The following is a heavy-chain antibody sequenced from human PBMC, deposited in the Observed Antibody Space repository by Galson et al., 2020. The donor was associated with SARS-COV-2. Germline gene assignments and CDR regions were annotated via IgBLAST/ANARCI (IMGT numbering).Heavy chain of an antibody. V-gene: IGHV4-34*01. CDR1: GASFSDFS. CDR2: IYHSGGT. Sequence: ETSETLSLTCAVFGASFSDFSWSWVRQTPGKGLEWIGEIYHSGGTKYRPSLKSRVTISVDTSKNQFSLSLNSVTAADTGVYYCARGRIVVVPSPILGLGPHYNYYTMDVWGRGTTVTVSS. J-gene: IGHJ6*02. CDR3: ARGRIVVVPSPILGLGPHYNYYTMDV. D-gene: IGHD2-2*02.